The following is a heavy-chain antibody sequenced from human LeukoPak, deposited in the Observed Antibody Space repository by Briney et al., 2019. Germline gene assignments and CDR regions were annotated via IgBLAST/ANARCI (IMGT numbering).Heavy chain of an antibody. CDR2: INPSGGST. Sequence: ASVTVSCKASGYTFTSYYMHWVRQAPGQGLEWMGIINPSGGSTSYAQKFQGRVTMTRDTSTSTVYMELSSLRSEDTAVYYCARAPGRQGHYMDVWGKGTTVTVSS. J-gene: IGHJ6*03. V-gene: IGHV1-46*01. CDR1: GYTFTSYY. CDR3: ARAPGRQGHYMDV.